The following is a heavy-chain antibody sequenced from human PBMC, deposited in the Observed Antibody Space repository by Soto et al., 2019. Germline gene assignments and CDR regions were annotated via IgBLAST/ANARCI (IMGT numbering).Heavy chain of an antibody. J-gene: IGHJ2*01. CDR1: GASISSGGYY. D-gene: IGHD6-19*01. Sequence: QVQLQESGPGLVKPSQTLSLTCTVSGASISSGGYYWNWIRQHPGKGLEWIGYIYYSGSTYYNPSLKSRVTISVDTSKIEFSLKLSSVTAADTAGYDCARDGRVRGIAVAGRFWYFDLWGRGTLVTVSS. CDR2: IYYSGST. CDR3: ARDGRVRGIAVAGRFWYFDL. V-gene: IGHV4-31*03.